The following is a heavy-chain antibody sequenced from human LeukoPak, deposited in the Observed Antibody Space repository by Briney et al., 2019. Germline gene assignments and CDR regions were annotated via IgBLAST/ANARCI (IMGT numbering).Heavy chain of an antibody. Sequence: QSGGSLRLSCAASGFTFSDHYMDWVRQAPGKGLEWVGRTRNKANSYTTEYAASVKGRFTISRDDSKNSLYLQMNSLKTEDTAVYYCARFRFGVFDYWGQGTLVTVSS. CDR3: ARFRFGVFDY. CDR2: TRNKANSYTT. D-gene: IGHD3-10*01. J-gene: IGHJ4*02. V-gene: IGHV3-72*01. CDR1: GFTFSDHY.